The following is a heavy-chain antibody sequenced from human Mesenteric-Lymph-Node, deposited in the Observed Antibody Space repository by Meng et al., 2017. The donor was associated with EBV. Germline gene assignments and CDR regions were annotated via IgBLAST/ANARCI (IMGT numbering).Heavy chain of an antibody. Sequence: VQLVEAGGGLVQPGGSLRLSCAVSGFRISPYWMHWVRQAPGKGLVWVSRIRSDGSSTDYADSVKGRFTISRDNAKNTVYLQMSSLRVEDSAVYYCARDGLDPWGQGTLVTVSS. CDR3: ARDGLDP. CDR2: IRSDGSST. V-gene: IGHV3-74*01. J-gene: IGHJ5*02. CDR1: GFRISPYW.